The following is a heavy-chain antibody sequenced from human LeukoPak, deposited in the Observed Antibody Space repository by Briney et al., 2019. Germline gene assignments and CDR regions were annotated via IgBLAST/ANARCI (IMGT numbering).Heavy chain of an antibody. V-gene: IGHV3-48*02. CDR1: GFTFSSYS. J-gene: IGHJ4*02. Sequence: PGGSLRLSCAASGFTFSSYSMNWARQAPGKGLEWVSYISSSSSTIYYADSVKGRFTISRDNAKNSLYLQMNSLRDEDTAVYYCARGRKRGFYWDGDHPLFDYWGQGTLVTVSS. CDR2: ISSSSSTI. D-gene: IGHD4-17*01. CDR3: ARGRKRGFYWDGDHPLFDY.